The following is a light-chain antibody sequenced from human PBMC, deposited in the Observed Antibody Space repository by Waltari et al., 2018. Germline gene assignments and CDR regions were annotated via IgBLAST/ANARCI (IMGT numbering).Light chain of an antibody. J-gene: IGKJ1*01. Sequence: DIQMTQSPSTLSASVGDRVTITCRASQSVSSWLAWYQQKPGKAPKLLIYQASILESGVPSRFGGSGSGTDFTLTINGLQPDDFATYFCQKYNSYSTFGRGTRVDMK. CDR2: QAS. CDR1: QSVSSW. CDR3: QKYNSYST. V-gene: IGKV1-5*03.